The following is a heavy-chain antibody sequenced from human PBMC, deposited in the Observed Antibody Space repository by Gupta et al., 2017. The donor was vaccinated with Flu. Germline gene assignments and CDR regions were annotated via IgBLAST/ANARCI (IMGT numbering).Heavy chain of an antibody. CDR3: GRDDWGLDY. D-gene: IGHD2-21*01. J-gene: IGHJ4*02. CDR2: ITNKANGHTT. CDR1: GFSFSDHY. Sequence: EVQLVESGGGLVQPGGSLRLSCAASGFSFSDHYMDWVRQAPGKGLEWVGRITNKANGHTTNDAASVEGRLTIARDDSKNSLYMQMKRLKTEDTAMDDCGRDDWGLDYWCQGTLVIVSS. V-gene: IGHV3-72*01.